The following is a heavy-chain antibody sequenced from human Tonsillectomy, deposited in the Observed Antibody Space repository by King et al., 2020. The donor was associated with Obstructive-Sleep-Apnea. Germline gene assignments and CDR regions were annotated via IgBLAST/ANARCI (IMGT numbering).Heavy chain of an antibody. Sequence: VQLQESGAGQVKPSETLSLTCSFSCGSITSAGNNWNWIRQRPVKGLAGIVCTYESGKTYYNPSLTSSVIIAVDTSKNQFSLKWKSVTAADTAIYYCARELMQPSYRMDHWGQGTLVTVSS. D-gene: IGHD2-8*01. CDR1: CGSITSAGNN. CDR2: TYESGKT. CDR3: ARELMQPSYRMDH. V-gene: IGHV4-31*03. J-gene: IGHJ4*02.